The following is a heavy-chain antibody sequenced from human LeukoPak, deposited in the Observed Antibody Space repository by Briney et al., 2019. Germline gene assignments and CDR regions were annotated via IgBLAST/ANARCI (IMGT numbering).Heavy chain of an antibody. CDR1: GFTFSSYW. J-gene: IGHJ6*02. CDR2: INHNGNVN. Sequence: GGSLRLSCAASGFTFSSYWMNWARQAPGKGLEWVASINHNGNVNYYVDSVKGRFTISRDNAKNSLYLQMSNLRAEDTAVYFWARGGVLAVGGQGATVTVSS. CDR3: ARGGVLAV. V-gene: IGHV3-7*03. D-gene: IGHD3-16*01.